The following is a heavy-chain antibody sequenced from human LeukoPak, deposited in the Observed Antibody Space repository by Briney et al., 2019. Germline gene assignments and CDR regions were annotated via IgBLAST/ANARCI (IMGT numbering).Heavy chain of an antibody. D-gene: IGHD2-21*02. CDR2: IFYSGTT. CDR1: VGSISSNSYY. CDR3: ARQDCGGDCAWDY. Sequence: PSETLSLTCHVSVGSISSNSYYWGWIRQPPGKGLEWIGTIFYSGTTYYNPSFKSRLIMSVDTSKNQFSLKLGSVTAADTAVYYCARQDCGGDCAWDYWGQGTLVTVSS. V-gene: IGHV4-39*01. J-gene: IGHJ4*02.